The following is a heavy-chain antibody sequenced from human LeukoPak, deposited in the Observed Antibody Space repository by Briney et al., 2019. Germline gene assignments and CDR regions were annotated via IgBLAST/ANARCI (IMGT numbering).Heavy chain of an antibody. Sequence: PGGSLRLSCAASGFTFNTYTMNWVRQAPGKGLEWVSYISGSSGIIDYADSVRGRFTISRDNAKNSLYLQMNSLRDEDTAVYYCARVAAGYSVNYFDYWGRGTLVTVSS. CDR3: ARVAAGYSVNYFDY. D-gene: IGHD4-23*01. V-gene: IGHV3-48*02. CDR1: GFTFNTYT. CDR2: ISGSSGII. J-gene: IGHJ4*02.